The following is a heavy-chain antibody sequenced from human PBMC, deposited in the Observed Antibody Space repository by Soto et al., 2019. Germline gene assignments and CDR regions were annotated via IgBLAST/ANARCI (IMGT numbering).Heavy chain of an antibody. J-gene: IGHJ3*02. D-gene: IGHD7-27*01. Sequence: GESLKISCAASGFTFSSYGMHWVRQAPGKGLEWVAVIWYDGSNKYYADSVKGRFTISRDNSKNTLYLQMNSLRAEDTAVYYCARGTGDQGAFDIWGQGTMVTVSS. CDR2: IWYDGSNK. V-gene: IGHV3-33*01. CDR1: GFTFSSYG. CDR3: ARGTGDQGAFDI.